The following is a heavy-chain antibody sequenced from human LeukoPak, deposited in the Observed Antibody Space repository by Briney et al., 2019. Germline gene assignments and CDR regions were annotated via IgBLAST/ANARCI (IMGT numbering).Heavy chain of an antibody. Sequence: AETLSLTYAVYGRPFRCYYWSWIRQPPRKGLEWIEEINHSASTNYNPSLKSRVTISSDTSKTQFSLKLSSVTAADTAVYYCARGLGARGYWGQGTLVTVSS. CDR1: GRPFRCYY. V-gene: IGHV4-34*01. CDR3: ARGLGARGY. J-gene: IGHJ4*02. CDR2: INHSAST. D-gene: IGHD6-6*01.